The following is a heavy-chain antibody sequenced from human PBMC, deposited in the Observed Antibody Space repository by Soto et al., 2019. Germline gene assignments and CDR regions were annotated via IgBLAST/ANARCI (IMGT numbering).Heavy chain of an antibody. D-gene: IGHD6-13*01. V-gene: IGHV4-34*01. CDR3: ARVAAAGKYYSYYYGMDV. Sequence: PSETLSLTCAVYGGSFSGYYWSWIRQPPGKGLEWIGEINHSGSTNYNPSLKSRVTLSVDTSKNQFSLKLSSVTAADTAVYYCARVAAAGKYYSYYYGMDVWGQGXTVTVSS. J-gene: IGHJ6*02. CDR2: INHSGST. CDR1: GGSFSGYY.